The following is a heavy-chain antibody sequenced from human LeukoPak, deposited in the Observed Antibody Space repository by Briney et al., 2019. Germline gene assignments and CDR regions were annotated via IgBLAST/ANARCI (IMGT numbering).Heavy chain of an antibody. CDR1: GFTVSSNF. D-gene: IGHD3-22*01. CDR2: IYSGGST. J-gene: IGHJ4*02. Sequence: GGSLRLSCAVSGFTVSSNFMSWVRQAPGKGLEWVSVIYSGGSTYYADSVKGRFTISRDNSKNTLYLQMSSLRAEDTAVYYCARVDSSGYHYYFDYWGQGTLVTVSS. CDR3: ARVDSSGYHYYFDY. V-gene: IGHV3-53*03.